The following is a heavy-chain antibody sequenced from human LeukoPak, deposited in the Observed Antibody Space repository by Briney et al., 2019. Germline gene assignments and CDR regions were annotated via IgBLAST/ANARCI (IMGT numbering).Heavy chain of an antibody. CDR2: IYYSGST. CDR3: ARLHYDSGT. CDR1: GGSISSSSYY. D-gene: IGHD3-22*01. Sequence: SSETLSLTCTVSGGSISSSSYYWGWIRQPPGKGLEWIGSIYYSGSTYYNPSLKSRVTISVDTSKNQFSLKLSSVTAADTAVYYCARLHYDSGTWGQGTLVTVSS. J-gene: IGHJ4*02. V-gene: IGHV4-39*01.